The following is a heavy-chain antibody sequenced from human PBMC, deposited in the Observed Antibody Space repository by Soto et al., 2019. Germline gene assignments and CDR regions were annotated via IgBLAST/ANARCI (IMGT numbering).Heavy chain of an antibody. V-gene: IGHV4-4*02. CDR1: GGSISSSNW. CDR2: IYHSGST. J-gene: IGHJ6*02. D-gene: IGHD3-22*01. Sequence: PSETLSLTCAVSGGSISSSNWWSWVRQPPGKGLEWIGEIYHSGSTNYNPSLKSRVTISVDKSKNQFSLKLSSVTAADTAVYYCASDIKEYYASSGYFGVGGIDFWGQGTTVTVSS. CDR3: ASDIKEYYASSGYFGVGGIDF.